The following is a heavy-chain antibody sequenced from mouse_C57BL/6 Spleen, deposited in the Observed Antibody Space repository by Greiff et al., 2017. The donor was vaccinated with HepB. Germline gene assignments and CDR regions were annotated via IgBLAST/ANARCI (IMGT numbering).Heavy chain of an antibody. CDR2: IRNKANNHAT. CDR1: GFTFSDAW. J-gene: IGHJ1*03. CDR3: TGYYGSPPVFDV. Sequence: EVNVVESGGGLVQPGGSMKLSCAASGFTFSDAWMDWVRQSPEKGLEWVAEIRNKANNHATYYAESVKGRFTISRDDSKSSVYLQMNSLRAEDTGIYYCTGYYGSPPVFDVWGTGTTVTVSS. D-gene: IGHD1-1*01. V-gene: IGHV6-6*01.